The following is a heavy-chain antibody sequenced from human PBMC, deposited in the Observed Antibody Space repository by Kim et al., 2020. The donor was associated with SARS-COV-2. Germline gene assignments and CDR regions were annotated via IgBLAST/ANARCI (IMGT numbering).Heavy chain of an antibody. Sequence: GGSLRLSCAASGFTFSDYYMSWIRQAPGKGLEWVSYISGSSTNTNYADSVKGRFTISRDNGKNSLYLQMKSLRAEDTAGYYCARVYSSSWYVGAASNWG. CDR1: GFTFSDYY. D-gene: IGHD6-13*01. V-gene: IGHV3-11*05. J-gene: IGHJ6*01. CDR2: ISGSSTNT. CDR3: ARVYSSSWYVGAASN.